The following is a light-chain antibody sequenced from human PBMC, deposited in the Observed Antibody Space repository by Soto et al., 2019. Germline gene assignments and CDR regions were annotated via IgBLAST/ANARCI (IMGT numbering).Light chain of an antibody. J-gene: IGKJ3*01. Sequence: DIQMTQSPSTLSASVGDRVTITCRASQSISSWLAWYQQNPGKAIKLLIYKASSLESGVPSSLSGSGSGTEFTRTISSLQPDDFATDYCQQYNSYPMVTFGPGTKVYIK. V-gene: IGKV1-5*03. CDR2: KAS. CDR1: QSISSW. CDR3: QQYNSYPMVT.